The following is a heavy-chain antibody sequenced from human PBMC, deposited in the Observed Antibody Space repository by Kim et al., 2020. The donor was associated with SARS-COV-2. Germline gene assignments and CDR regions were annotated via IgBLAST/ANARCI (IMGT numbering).Heavy chain of an antibody. CDR3: ARAWYSGSYYGYFDY. V-gene: IGHV3-53*01. Sequence: GGSLRLSCAASGFTVSSNYMSWVRQAPGKGLEWVSVIYSGGSTYYADSVKGRFTISRDNSKNTLYLQMNSLRAEDTAVYYCARAWYSGSYYGYFDYWGQGTLVTVSS. J-gene: IGHJ4*02. CDR2: IYSGGST. D-gene: IGHD1-26*01. CDR1: GFTVSSNY.